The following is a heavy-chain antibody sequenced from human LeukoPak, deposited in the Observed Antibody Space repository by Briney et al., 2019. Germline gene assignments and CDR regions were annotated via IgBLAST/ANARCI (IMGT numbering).Heavy chain of an antibody. Sequence: GGSLRLSCAASGFTFSSYGMHWVCQAPGKGLEWVAFIRYDGSNKYYADSVKGRFTISRDNSKNTLYPQMNSLRAEDTAVYYCARYSPYYYYGMDVWGQGTTVTVSS. CDR3: ARYSPYYYYGMDV. D-gene: IGHD2-15*01. CDR2: IRYDGSNK. CDR1: GFTFSSYG. V-gene: IGHV3-30*02. J-gene: IGHJ6*02.